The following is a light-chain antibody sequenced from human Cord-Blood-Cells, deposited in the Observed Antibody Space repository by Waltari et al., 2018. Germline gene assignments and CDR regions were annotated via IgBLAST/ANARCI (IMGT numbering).Light chain of an antibody. Sequence: EIVMTQSPATLSLSPGERATLSYRASQSVSSSYLSWYQQKPGQAPRLLIYGASTRATGIPARFSGSGSGTDFTLTISSLQPEDFAVYYCQQDYNLPPLTFGGGTKVEIK. CDR2: GAS. V-gene: IGKV3D-7*01. J-gene: IGKJ4*01. CDR1: QSVSSSY. CDR3: QQDYNLPPLT.